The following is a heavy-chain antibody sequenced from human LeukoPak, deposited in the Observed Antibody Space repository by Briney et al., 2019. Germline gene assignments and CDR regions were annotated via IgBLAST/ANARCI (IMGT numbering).Heavy chain of an antibody. J-gene: IGHJ4*02. D-gene: IGHD3-10*01. Sequence: ASVKVSCKASGYTFTSYGISWVRQAPGQGLEWMGWISAYNGSTNYAQKLQGRVTMTTDTSTSTAYMELRSLRSDDTAVYYCARGTMVRGVILNFDYWGQGTLVTVSS. V-gene: IGHV1-18*04. CDR2: ISAYNGST. CDR1: GYTFTSYG. CDR3: ARGTMVRGVILNFDY.